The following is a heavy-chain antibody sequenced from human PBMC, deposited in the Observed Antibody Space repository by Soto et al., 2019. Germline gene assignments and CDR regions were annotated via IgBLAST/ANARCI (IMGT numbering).Heavy chain of an antibody. CDR2: INSDGSST. CDR3: ARDTRKLLNYYYDSSGRDAFDI. V-gene: IGHV3-74*01. Sequence: EVQLLESGGGLVQPGGSLRLSCAASGFTFSSYWMHWVRQAPGKGLVWVSRINSDGSSTSYADSVKGRFTISRDNAKNTLYLQMNSLRAEDTAVYYCARDTRKLLNYYYDSSGRDAFDIWGQGTMVTVSS. J-gene: IGHJ3*02. D-gene: IGHD3-22*01. CDR1: GFTFSSYW.